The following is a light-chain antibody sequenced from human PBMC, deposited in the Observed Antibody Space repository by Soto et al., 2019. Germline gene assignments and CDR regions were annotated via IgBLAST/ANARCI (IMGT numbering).Light chain of an antibody. Sequence: EIVLTQSPATLSLSPGERATLSCRASQSVTTFLAWYQQKSGQAPRLLISDASNRATGIPARFSGSGSGTDFTLTISSLEPEDSAVYYWQQRSSWWTFGQGTKVEIK. J-gene: IGKJ1*01. CDR2: DAS. V-gene: IGKV3-11*01. CDR3: QQRSSWWT. CDR1: QSVTTF.